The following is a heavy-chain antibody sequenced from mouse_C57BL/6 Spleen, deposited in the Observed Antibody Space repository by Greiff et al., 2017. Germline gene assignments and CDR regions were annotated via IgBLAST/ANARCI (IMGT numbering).Heavy chain of an antibody. Sequence: DVKLVESGGGLVKPGGSLKLSCAASGFTFSDYGMHWVRQAPEKGLEWVAYISSGSSTIYYADTVKGRFTISRDNAKNTLFLQMTSLRSEDTAMYYCARYYDYDDGWYFDVWGTGTTVTVSS. J-gene: IGHJ1*03. CDR2: ISSGSSTI. CDR1: GFTFSDYG. D-gene: IGHD2-4*01. V-gene: IGHV5-17*01. CDR3: ARYYDYDDGWYFDV.